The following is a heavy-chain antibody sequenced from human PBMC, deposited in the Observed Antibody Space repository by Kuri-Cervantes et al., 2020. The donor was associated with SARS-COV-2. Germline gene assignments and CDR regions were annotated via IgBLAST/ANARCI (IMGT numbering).Heavy chain of an antibody. CDR3: ARVLGSSTSCYWD. J-gene: IGHJ4*02. V-gene: IGHV1-18*01. CDR2: ISAYNGNT. Sequence: ASVKVSCKASGYTFTSYGISWVRQAPGQGLGWMGWISAYNGNTNYAQKLQGRVTMTRDTSISTAYMELSRLRSDDTAVYYCARVLGSSTSCYWDWGQGTLVTVSS. D-gene: IGHD2-2*01. CDR1: GYTFTSYG.